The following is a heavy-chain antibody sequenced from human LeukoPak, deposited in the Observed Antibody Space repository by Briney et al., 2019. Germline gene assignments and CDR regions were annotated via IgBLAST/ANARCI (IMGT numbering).Heavy chain of an antibody. J-gene: IGHJ4*02. V-gene: IGHV3-64*01. CDR1: GFTFSSYA. CDR3: ARDASNYYQGRSAAYFDY. CDR2: ISSNGGST. Sequence: GGSLRLSCAASGFTFSSYAMPWVRQAPGKGLEYVSAISSNGGSTYYANSVRGRFTISRDNFKNTPYLQMGSLRAEEMGVYYCARDASNYYQGRSAAYFDYWGQGTLVTVSS. D-gene: IGHD4-11*01.